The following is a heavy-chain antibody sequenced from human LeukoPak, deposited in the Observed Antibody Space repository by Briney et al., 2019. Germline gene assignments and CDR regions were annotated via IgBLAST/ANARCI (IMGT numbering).Heavy chain of an antibody. V-gene: IGHV4-59*01. Sequence: PSETLSLTCTFSGGSISSYHWNWIRQTPGKGQEWIGYMYYTGVSNYNPSLKSRVAISVDSSKNQFSLKVTSVTAADTAIYYCTTIKRGDIFGYFDFWGQGALVTVSS. D-gene: IGHD5-18*01. CDR1: GGSISSYH. CDR3: TTIKRGDIFGYFDF. CDR2: MYYTGVS. J-gene: IGHJ4*02.